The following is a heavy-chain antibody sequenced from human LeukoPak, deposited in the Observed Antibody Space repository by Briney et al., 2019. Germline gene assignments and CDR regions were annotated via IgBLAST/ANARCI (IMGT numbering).Heavy chain of an antibody. CDR1: GYSIRSGYH. J-gene: IGHJ4*02. Sequence: SETLSLTCSVSGYSIRSGYHWAWIRQSPGKGLEWIGSIYQSGSTYDNPSLRSRVTMSMDTSKNQFSLKMRPVTAADTAVYYCARSEINDYNRYWGQGILVTVSP. D-gene: IGHD3-16*01. CDR2: IYQSGST. CDR3: ARSEINDYNRY. V-gene: IGHV4-38-2*02.